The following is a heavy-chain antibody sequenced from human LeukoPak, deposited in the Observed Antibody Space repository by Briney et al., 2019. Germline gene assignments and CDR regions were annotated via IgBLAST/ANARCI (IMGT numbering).Heavy chain of an antibody. Sequence: GASVKVSCKASGYTFTGYYMHWVRQTPGQGLEWMGRINPNSGGTNYAQKFQGRVTMTRDTSISTAYMELSRLRSDDTAAYYCARIHGVTTSPFDYWGQGTLVTVSS. CDR1: GYTFTGYY. CDR2: INPNSGGT. V-gene: IGHV1-2*06. D-gene: IGHD4-17*01. CDR3: ARIHGVTTSPFDY. J-gene: IGHJ4*02.